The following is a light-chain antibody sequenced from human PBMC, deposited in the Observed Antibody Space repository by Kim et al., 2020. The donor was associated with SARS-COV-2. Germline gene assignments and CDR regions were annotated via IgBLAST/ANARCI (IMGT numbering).Light chain of an antibody. J-gene: IGKJ1*01. CDR2: GTS. CDR1: QSVSSNR. V-gene: IGKV3-20*01. Sequence: DIVLTQSPGTLSLSPGEGATLSCRASQSVSSNRLAWYQQKPGQAPRVLIYGTSNRPAGIPDRFSGSGSGTDFTLTISRLEPEDFAVYYCQQYDSTPLVTFGQGTKVDIK. CDR3: QQYDSTPLVT.